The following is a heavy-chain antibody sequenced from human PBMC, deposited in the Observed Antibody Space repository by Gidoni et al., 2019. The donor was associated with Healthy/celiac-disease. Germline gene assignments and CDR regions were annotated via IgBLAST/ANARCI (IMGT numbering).Heavy chain of an antibody. CDR2: IYHSGRT. CDR3: ARGYCSGGSCPVYYYYYMDV. V-gene: IGHV4-4*02. D-gene: IGHD2-15*01. J-gene: IGHJ6*03. CDR1: GGSISSSNW. Sequence: TLSLTCAVSGGSISSSNWWSWVRQPPGKGLEWIGEIYHSGRTNYNPALKSRVTISVDKSKNQYSLKLSSVTAADTAVYYCARGYCSGGSCPVYYYYYMDVWGKGTTVTVSS.